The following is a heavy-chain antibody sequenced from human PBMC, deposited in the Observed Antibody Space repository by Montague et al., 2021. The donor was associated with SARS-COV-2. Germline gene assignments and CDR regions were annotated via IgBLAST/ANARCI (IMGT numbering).Heavy chain of an antibody. D-gene: IGHD3-3*01. J-gene: IGHJ3*01. CDR3: ARGQVTISGVLIVIPAAGPLDV. V-gene: IGHV4-34*01. CDR1: SGSFSDYY. CDR2: INHTGSA. Sequence: SETLSLTCAVYSGSFSDYYWTWVRQPPGKGLEWIGEINHTGSASYNPSLKSRVTLSKDTSKNQFSLKLQSLTAADTAVYYCARGQVTISGVLIVIPAAGPLDVWGQGTLVTVSS.